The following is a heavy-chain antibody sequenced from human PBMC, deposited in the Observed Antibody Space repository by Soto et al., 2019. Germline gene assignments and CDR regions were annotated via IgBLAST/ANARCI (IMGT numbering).Heavy chain of an antibody. CDR2: MYHSGST. CDR1: GGSISSGGYS. CDR3: ARHVRVLSSGWNHFDD. Sequence: SETLSLTCAVSGGSISSGGYSWSWIRQPPGKGLEWIGYMYHSGSTYYNPSLKSRVTISIDRSKNQFSLKLSSLTAADTAIYYCARHVRVLSSGWNHFDDWGQGTQVTVSS. D-gene: IGHD6-19*01. V-gene: IGHV4-30-2*01. J-gene: IGHJ4*02.